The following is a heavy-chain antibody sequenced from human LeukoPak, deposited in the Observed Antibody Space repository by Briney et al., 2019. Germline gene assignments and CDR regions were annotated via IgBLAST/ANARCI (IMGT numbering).Heavy chain of an antibody. V-gene: IGHV6-1*01. CDR2: SYSKSY. CDR1: GDSVSNNVVA. D-gene: IGHD2/OR15-2a*01. J-gene: IGHJ3*02. Sequence: SQSLSLTCAISGDSVSNNVVAWNWIRQSPSRGLEWLGRSYSKSYYYAPSVKSRIITRIDTSKNQLSLHLNSVTPEDTAVYYCARGKYSAFDIWGQGTVVTVSS. CDR3: ARGKYSAFDI.